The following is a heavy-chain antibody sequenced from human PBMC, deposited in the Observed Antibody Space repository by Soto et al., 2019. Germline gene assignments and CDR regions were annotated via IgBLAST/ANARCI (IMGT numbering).Heavy chain of an antibody. V-gene: IGHV1-2*04. CDR2: IKPNSGCT. J-gene: IGHJ4*02. D-gene: IGHD5-18*01. CDR3: ARDLGGYSYGCDY. Sequence: QVQLVQSGAEVKKPGASLKVSCKASGYTFTGYYMHWGRQAPGQGLEWMGWIKPNSGCTNYAQKYQGLVAITRDTSSSSAYMELSRLRSDDTVVYYCARDLGGYSYGCDYWGQGTLVTVSS. CDR1: GYTFTGYY.